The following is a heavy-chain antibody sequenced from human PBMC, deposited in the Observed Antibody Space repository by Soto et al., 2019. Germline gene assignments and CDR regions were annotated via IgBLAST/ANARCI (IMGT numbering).Heavy chain of an antibody. J-gene: IGHJ3*02. Sequence: PGGSLRLSCAASGFTFDDYAMHWVRQAPGKGLEWVSGISWNSGSIGYADSVKGRFTISRDNAKNSLYLQMNSLRAEDTALYYCAKDALRLVTTYAFDIWGQGTMVTVSS. CDR2: ISWNSGSI. CDR3: AKDALRLVTTYAFDI. D-gene: IGHD4-17*01. CDR1: GFTFDDYA. V-gene: IGHV3-9*01.